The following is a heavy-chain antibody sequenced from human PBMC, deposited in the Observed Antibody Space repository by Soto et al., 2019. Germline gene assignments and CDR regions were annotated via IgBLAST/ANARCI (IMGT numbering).Heavy chain of an antibody. CDR1: GFNFGAYG. D-gene: IGHD5-18*01. CDR2: ISHDGTKT. CDR3: AKDRRDGYTTCSRCYGVDV. Sequence: QVQLVESGGGVVQPGTSLRLACEASGFNFGAYGMHWVRQAPGKGLEWVAVISHDGTKTYYSDSVKGRFTVSRDNSKNILYVQMVSLRPDETAVYSCAKDRRDGYTTCSRCYGVDVWGQGTTVTVSS. V-gene: IGHV3-30*18. J-gene: IGHJ6*02.